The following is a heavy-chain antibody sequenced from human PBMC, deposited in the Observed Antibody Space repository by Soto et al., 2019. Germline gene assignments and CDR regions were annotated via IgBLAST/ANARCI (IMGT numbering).Heavy chain of an antibody. CDR3: ARDPGSAWSARIFDF. D-gene: IGHD6-19*01. CDR1: GYTFTSYD. Sequence: GASVKVSCKASGYTFTSYDINWVRQATGQGLEWMGWMNPNSGNTGYAQKFQGRVTMTRNTSISTAYMELNSLRGEDTGVYYCARDPGSAWSARIFDFWGQGTVVTVSS. V-gene: IGHV1-8*01. J-gene: IGHJ4*02. CDR2: MNPNSGNT.